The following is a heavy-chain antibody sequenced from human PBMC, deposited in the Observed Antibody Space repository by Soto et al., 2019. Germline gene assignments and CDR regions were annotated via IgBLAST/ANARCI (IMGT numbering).Heavy chain of an antibody. J-gene: IGHJ4*02. D-gene: IGHD3-22*01. CDR1: GFSFSTYS. CDR3: ATMNGYFEY. CDR2: ITATGDRT. V-gene: IGHV3-23*01. Sequence: GGSLRLSCAGSGFSFSTYSMSWVRQTPGKGLEWVSAITATGDRTYYADSVTGRFTISRDNSKKTHYLQMTSLRAEDTAIYYCATMNGYFEYWGQGTPVTVSS.